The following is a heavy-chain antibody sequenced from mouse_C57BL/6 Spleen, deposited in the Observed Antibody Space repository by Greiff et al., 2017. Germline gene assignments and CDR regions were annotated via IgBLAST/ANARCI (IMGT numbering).Heavy chain of an antibody. Sequence: VKLQQSGAELARPGASVKMSCKASGYTFTSYTMHWVKQRPGQGLEWIGYINPSSGYTKYNQKFKDKATLTADKSSSTAYMQLSSLTSEDSAVYYCARAFITTVVVPLDYWGQGTTLTVSS. CDR2: INPSSGYT. D-gene: IGHD1-1*01. J-gene: IGHJ2*01. CDR3: ARAFITTVVVPLDY. CDR1: GYTFTSYT. V-gene: IGHV1-4*01.